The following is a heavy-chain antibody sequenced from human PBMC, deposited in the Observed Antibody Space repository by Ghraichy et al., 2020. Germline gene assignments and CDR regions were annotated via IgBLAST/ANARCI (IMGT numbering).Heavy chain of an antibody. CDR3: AKDEGIAAAGTSENYGMDV. CDR2: ISYDGSNK. D-gene: IGHD6-13*01. V-gene: IGHV3-30*18. CDR1: GFTFSSYG. Sequence: GGSLRLSCAASGFTFSSYGMHWVRQAPGKGLEWVAVISYDGSNKYYADSVKGRFTISRDNSKNTLYLQMNSLRAEDTAVYYCAKDEGIAAAGTSENYGMDVWGQGTTVTVSS. J-gene: IGHJ6*02.